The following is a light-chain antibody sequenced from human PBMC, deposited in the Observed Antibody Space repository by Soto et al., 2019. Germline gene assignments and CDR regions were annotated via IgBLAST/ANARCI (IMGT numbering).Light chain of an antibody. CDR1: QSISSW. J-gene: IGKJ1*01. V-gene: IGKV1-5*03. CDR2: KAS. CDR3: QQYNSYWT. Sequence: DIQMTQSPSTLSASVGDRVTITCRASQSISSWLAWYQQKPGKAPKLLIYKASSLESGVPSRFSGSGDGTEFTLTISSLQPDDFASYYCQQYNSYWTFGQGTKVEIK.